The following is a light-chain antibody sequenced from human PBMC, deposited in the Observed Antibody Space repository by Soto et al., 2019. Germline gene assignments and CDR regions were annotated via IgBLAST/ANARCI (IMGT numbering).Light chain of an antibody. V-gene: IGKV1-39*01. CDR2: TAS. Sequence: DIQLTQSPSSLSASVGDRVTITCRASQSIGDSLNWYRQKAGKAPELLIFTASGLHGGVPSRFSGSGSGTDFALPISSLQPEDLATYYCQQSDSSPYTFGQGTKLEIK. CDR1: QSIGDS. CDR3: QQSDSSPYT. J-gene: IGKJ2*01.